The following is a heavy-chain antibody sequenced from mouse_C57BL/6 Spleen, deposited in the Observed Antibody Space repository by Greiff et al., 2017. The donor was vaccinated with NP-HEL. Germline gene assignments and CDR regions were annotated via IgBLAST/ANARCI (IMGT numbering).Heavy chain of an antibody. V-gene: IGHV5-6*01. Sequence: EVMLVESGGDLVKPGGSLKLSCAASGFTFSSYGMSWVRQTPDKRLEWVATISSGGSYTYYPDSVKGRFTISRDNAKNSLYLQMSSLKYEDTAMYYCTGGGSSLYAMDYWGQGTSVTVSS. D-gene: IGHD1-1*01. J-gene: IGHJ4*01. CDR3: TGGGSSLYAMDY. CDR1: GFTFSSYG. CDR2: ISSGGSYT.